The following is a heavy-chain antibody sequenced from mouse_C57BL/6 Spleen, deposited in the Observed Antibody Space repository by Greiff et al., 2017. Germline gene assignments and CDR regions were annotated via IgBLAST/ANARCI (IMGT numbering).Heavy chain of an antibody. CDR1: GFTFSDYY. V-gene: IGHV5-12*01. CDR3: ARQYYYGSPMDY. J-gene: IGHJ4*01. D-gene: IGHD1-1*01. Sequence: EVKLMESGGGLVQPGGSLKLSCAASGFTFSDYYMYWVRQTPEKRLEWVAYISNGGGSTYYPDTVKGRFTISRDNAKNTLYLQMSRLKSEDTAMYYCARQYYYGSPMDYWGQGTSVTVSS. CDR2: ISNGGGST.